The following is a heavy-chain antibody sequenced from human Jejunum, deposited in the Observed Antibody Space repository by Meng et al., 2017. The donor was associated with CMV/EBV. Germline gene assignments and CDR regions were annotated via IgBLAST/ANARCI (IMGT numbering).Heavy chain of an antibody. D-gene: IGHD3-16*01. Sequence: QMQLQESGPGQVKPSETLSLTCTVSGGSISSYYWIWIRQPPGKGLEWIGYIHYSGNTKYNPSLKSRVTISLDTSKNHFSLKLSSVTAADTAVYYCARAADSDYIWAWGQGTLVTVSS. CDR3: ARAADSDYIWA. V-gene: IGHV4-59*01. J-gene: IGHJ5*02. CDR2: IHYSGNT. CDR1: GGSISSYY.